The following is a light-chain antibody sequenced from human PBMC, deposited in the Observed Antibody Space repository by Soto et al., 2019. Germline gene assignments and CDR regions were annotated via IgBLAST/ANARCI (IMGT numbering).Light chain of an antibody. V-gene: IGKV3-20*01. Sequence: EIVLTQSPGTLSLSPGERATLSCRASQSVSSNYLAWYQQKPGQAPRLRIYCASSRATGIPDRFIGSGPGTDFTLTISRLEPEDFAVYYCQQYGGSPRVTFGGGTKVEIK. CDR1: QSVSSNY. CDR2: CAS. CDR3: QQYGGSPRVT. J-gene: IGKJ4*01.